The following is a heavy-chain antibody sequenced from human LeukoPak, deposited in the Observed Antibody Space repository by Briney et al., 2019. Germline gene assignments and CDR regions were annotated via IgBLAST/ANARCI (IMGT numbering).Heavy chain of an antibody. D-gene: IGHD3-16*02. CDR3: ARDRDLST. V-gene: IGHV3-23*01. J-gene: IGHJ3*01. CDR2: VSSSGANK. Sequence: GGSLRLSCSASGFTFRDSAMIWVRQAPAKGLEWVSLVSSSGANKYYPDSVKDRFSVSRDNAKDTLYLQVNSLRAEDTAIYYCARDRDLSTWGTGTMVSVSS. CDR1: GFTFRDSA.